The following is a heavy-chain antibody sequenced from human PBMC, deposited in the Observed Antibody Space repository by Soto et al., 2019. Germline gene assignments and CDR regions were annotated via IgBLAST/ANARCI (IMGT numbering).Heavy chain of an antibody. Sequence: EVQLVESGGGLVQPGGSLRLSCAASGFTFSSYWMHWVRQAPGKGLVWGSRINSDGSSTSYADSVKGRFTISRDNAKNTLDLQMNSRRAEDTAVYYCVRTSLVVAAATREDYWGQGTLVTVSS. CDR2: INSDGSST. J-gene: IGHJ4*02. CDR1: GFTFSSYW. D-gene: IGHD2-15*01. CDR3: VRTSLVVAAATREDY. V-gene: IGHV3-74*01.